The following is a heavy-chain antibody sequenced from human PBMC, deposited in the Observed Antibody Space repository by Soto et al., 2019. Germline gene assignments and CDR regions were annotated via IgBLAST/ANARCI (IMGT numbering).Heavy chain of an antibody. CDR2: TYYSGST. Sequence: PSETLSLTCTVSGGSISSGDYYWSWIRQPPGKCLEWIGYTYYSGSTYYNPSLKSRVTIXXXTXXXXXSLXLXXVTAADTAVYYCARVVNWFDPWGQGTLVT. V-gene: IGHV4-30-4*01. CDR3: ARVVNWFDP. CDR1: GGSISSGDYY. J-gene: IGHJ5*02.